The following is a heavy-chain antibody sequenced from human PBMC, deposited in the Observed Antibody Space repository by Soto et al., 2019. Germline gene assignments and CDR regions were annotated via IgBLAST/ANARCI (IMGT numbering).Heavy chain of an antibody. CDR3: ATALALVTVVTTDAFDI. V-gene: IGHV1-24*01. CDR2: FDPEDGET. CDR1: GYTLTELS. Sequence: ASVKVSCKVSGYTLTELSMHWVRQAPGKGLEWMGGFDPEDGETIYAQKFQGRVTMTEDTSTDTAYMELSSLRSEVTAVYYCATALALVTVVTTDAFDIWGQGTMVTVSS. D-gene: IGHD4-4*01. J-gene: IGHJ3*02.